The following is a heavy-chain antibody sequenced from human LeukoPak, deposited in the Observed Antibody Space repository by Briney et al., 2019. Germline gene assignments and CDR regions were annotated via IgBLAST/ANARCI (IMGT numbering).Heavy chain of an antibody. Sequence: GGSLRLSCAASGFTFDDYGMSWVRQAPGKGLEWVSGINWNGGSTGYADSVKGRFTISRDNAKNSLYLQMNSLRAEDTALYYCARGHVASKSIGYCSSTSCNAYYYYMDVWGKGTTVTVPS. CDR1: GFTFDDYG. J-gene: IGHJ6*03. V-gene: IGHV3-20*04. CDR3: ARGHVASKSIGYCSSTSCNAYYYYMDV. CDR2: INWNGGST. D-gene: IGHD2-2*01.